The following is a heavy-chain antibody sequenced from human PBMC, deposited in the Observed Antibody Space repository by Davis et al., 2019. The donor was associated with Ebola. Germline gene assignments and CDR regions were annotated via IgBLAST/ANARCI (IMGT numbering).Heavy chain of an antibody. CDR1: GFTFSSYA. CDR3: ARDQRLLWFRELLWRGGYFDY. CDR2: ISYDGSNK. Sequence: PGGSLRLSCAASGFTFSSYAMHWVRQAPGKGLEWVAVISYDGSNKYYADSVKGRFTISRDNSKNTLYLQMNSLRAEDTAVYYCARDQRLLWFRELLWRGGYFDYWGQGTLVTVSS. J-gene: IGHJ4*02. D-gene: IGHD3-10*01. V-gene: IGHV3-30-3*01.